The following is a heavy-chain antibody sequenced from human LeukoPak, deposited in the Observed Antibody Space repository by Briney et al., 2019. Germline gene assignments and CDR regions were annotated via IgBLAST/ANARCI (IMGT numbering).Heavy chain of an antibody. D-gene: IGHD6-6*01. Sequence: SETLSLTCTVSGGSISSYYWSWIRQPPEKGLEWIGYIYYSGSTNYNPSLKSRATSSVDTSKNQFSLKLSSVTAADTAVYFCARASSSRVFDYWGQGTLVTVSS. V-gene: IGHV4-59*13. CDR1: GGSISSYY. CDR3: ARASSSRVFDY. J-gene: IGHJ4*02. CDR2: IYYSGST.